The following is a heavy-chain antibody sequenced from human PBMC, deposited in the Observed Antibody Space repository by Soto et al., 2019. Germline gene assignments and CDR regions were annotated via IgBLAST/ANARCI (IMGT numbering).Heavy chain of an antibody. CDR3: ARDHHLVRFYYFDY. J-gene: IGHJ4*02. D-gene: IGHD3-16*01. CDR1: GGSISSYY. V-gene: IGHV4-59*01. Sequence: SETLSLTCTVSGGSISSYYWSWIRQPPGKGLEWIGYIYYSGSTNYNPSLKSRVTISVDTSKNQFSLKLSSVTAADTAVYCCARDHHLVRFYYFDYWGQGTLVTVSS. CDR2: IYYSGST.